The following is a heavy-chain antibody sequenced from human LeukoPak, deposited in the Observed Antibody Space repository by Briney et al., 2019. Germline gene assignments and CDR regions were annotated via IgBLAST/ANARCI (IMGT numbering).Heavy chain of an antibody. V-gene: IGHV4-38-2*02. CDR1: GYSISSGYY. CDR2: IYHSGST. CDR3: ARGPPIVGATRAVFDY. J-gene: IGHJ4*02. D-gene: IGHD1-26*01. Sequence: PSETLSLTCTVSGYSISSGYYWGWIRQPPGKGLEWIGSIYHSGSTYYNPSLKSRDTISVDTSKNQFSLKLSSVTAADTAVYYCARGPPIVGATRAVFDYWGQGTLVTVSS.